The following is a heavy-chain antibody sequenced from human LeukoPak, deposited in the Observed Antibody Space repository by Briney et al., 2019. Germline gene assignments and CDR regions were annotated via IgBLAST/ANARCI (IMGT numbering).Heavy chain of an antibody. D-gene: IGHD3-10*01. CDR3: ARLWFGELSHHDY. V-gene: IGHV3-7*01. CDR1: GFTFSSYW. Sequence: PGGSLRPSCAASGFTFSSYWMSWVRQAPGKGLEWVANIKQDGSEKYYVDSVKGRFTISRDNAKNSLYLQMNSLRAEDTAVYYCARLWFGELSHHDYWGQGTLVTVSS. J-gene: IGHJ4*02. CDR2: IKQDGSEK.